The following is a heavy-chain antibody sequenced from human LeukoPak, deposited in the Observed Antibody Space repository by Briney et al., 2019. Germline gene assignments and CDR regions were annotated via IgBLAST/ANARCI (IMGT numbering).Heavy chain of an antibody. J-gene: IGHJ4*02. Sequence: SVKVSCKASGFTFTSSAVQWVRQARGQRLEWIGWIVVGSGNTSYAQKFQGRVTVTRDTSTSTVHMELSGLRSEDTAVYYCARDQEGFDYWGQGTLVTVSS. CDR1: GFTFTSSA. V-gene: IGHV1-58*01. CDR2: IVVGSGNT. CDR3: ARDQEGFDY.